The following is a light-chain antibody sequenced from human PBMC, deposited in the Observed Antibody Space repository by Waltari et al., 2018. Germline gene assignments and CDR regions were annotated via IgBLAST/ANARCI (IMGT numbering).Light chain of an antibody. CDR2: GKN. J-gene: IGLJ3*02. CDR3: DSRDSSGNQWV. V-gene: IGLV3-19*01. CDR1: SLRRYY. Sequence: SSELTQDPAVSVALGQTVRITCQGDSLRRYYASWYQQKPGQAPVLVIYGKNNRPSVIPDRFSGSTAGNTASLTVTGAQAEDEADYFCDSRDSSGNQWVFGGGTKLTVL.